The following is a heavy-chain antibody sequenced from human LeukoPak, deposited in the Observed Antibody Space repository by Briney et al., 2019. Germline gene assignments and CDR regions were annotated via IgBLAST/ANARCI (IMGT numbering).Heavy chain of an antibody. CDR3: ARAPKYSIAIDY. Sequence: SETLSLTCAVFGGSFSDYYWTWIRQPPGKGLEWIGEINHNGSTNYNPSLKGRVTISVDTSKNQFSLKLSSVTAADTAVYYCARAPKYSIAIDYWGQGTLVTVSS. V-gene: IGHV4-34*01. CDR1: GGSFSDYY. CDR2: INHNGST. J-gene: IGHJ4*02. D-gene: IGHD6-6*01.